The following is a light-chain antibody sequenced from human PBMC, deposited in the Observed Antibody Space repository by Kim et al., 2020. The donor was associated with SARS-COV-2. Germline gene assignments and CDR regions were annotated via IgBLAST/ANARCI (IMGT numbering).Light chain of an antibody. V-gene: IGKV1-12*01. J-gene: IGKJ2*01. CDR2: AAS. Sequence: DIQMTQSPSSVSASVGDSVTITCRASQRISSWLVWYQQKPGNAPKLLIYAASSLQSGVPSRFSGSGSGTYFTLTISSLQPEDFATYYCQQTHSFPRTFGQGTKLEI. CDR3: QQTHSFPRT. CDR1: QRISSW.